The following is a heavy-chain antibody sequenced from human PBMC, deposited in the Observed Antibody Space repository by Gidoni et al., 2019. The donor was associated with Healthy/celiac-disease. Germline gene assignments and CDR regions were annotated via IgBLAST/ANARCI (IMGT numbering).Heavy chain of an antibody. J-gene: IGHJ5*02. CDR3: ARSAYGSGSYTYPPPGWFDT. V-gene: IGHV1-18*01. CDR2: ISAYNGNT. CDR1: GYTFTSYG. D-gene: IGHD3-10*01. Sequence: QVQLVQSGAEVKKPGASVKVSCKASGYTFTSYGISWVRQAPGQGLEWMGWISAYNGNTNYAQKLKGRVTMTTDTSTSTADMELRSLRSDDTAVYYCARSAYGSGSYTYPPPGWFDTWGQGTLVTVSS.